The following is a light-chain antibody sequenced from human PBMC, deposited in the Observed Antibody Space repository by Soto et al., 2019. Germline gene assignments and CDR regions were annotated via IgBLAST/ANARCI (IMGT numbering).Light chain of an antibody. CDR3: QQYNNWPPTWT. CDR1: QSVSSN. V-gene: IGKV3-15*01. CDR2: GAS. Sequence: EIVMTQSPATLSVSPGERATLSCRASQSVSSNLAWYQQKPGQAPRLLIYGASTRATGIPARFSGSGSGTEFTLTISSLQFEDFAVYYCQQYNNWPPTWTLGQGTKVEIK. J-gene: IGKJ1*01.